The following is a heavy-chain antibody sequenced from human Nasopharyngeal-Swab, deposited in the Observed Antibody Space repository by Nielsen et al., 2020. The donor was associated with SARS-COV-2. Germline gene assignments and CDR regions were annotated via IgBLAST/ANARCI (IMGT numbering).Heavy chain of an antibody. D-gene: IGHD5-24*01. CDR2: IIPIFGTA. CDR3: ARVMEMATILVGYYYYMDV. V-gene: IGHV1-69*05. J-gene: IGHJ6*03. Sequence: SVKVSCKASGGTFSSYAISCVRQAPGQGLEWMGGIIPIFGTANYAQKLQGRVTMTTDTSTSTAYMELRSLRSDDTAVYYCARVMEMATILVGYYYYMDVWGKGTTVTVSS. CDR1: GGTFSSYA.